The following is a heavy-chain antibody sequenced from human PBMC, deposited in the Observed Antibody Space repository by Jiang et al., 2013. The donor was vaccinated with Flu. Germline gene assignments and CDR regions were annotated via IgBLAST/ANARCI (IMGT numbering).Heavy chain of an antibody. D-gene: IGHD6-19*01. CDR1: GYTLTELS. CDR3: ATGKQWLVHWYFDL. Sequence: GAEVKKPGASVKVSCKVSGYTLTELSMHWVRQAPGKGLEWMGGFDPEDGETIYAQKFQGRVTMTEDTSTDTAYMELSSLRSEDTAVYYCATGKQWLVHWYFDLWGLAPWSLSPQ. V-gene: IGHV1-24*01. CDR2: FDPEDGET. J-gene: IGHJ2*01.